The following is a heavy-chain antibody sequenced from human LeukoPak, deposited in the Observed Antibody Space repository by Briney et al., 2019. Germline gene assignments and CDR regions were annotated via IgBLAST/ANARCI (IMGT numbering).Heavy chain of an antibody. CDR2: IKQDGSEK. J-gene: IGHJ4*02. D-gene: IGHD1-14*01. CDR1: GFTFSNYW. Sequence: GGYLRLYCAASGFTFSNYWMSWVRQAPGKGLEWVANIKQDGSEKYYVGSVKGRFTISRDNADNSLYLQMNSLRAEDTAVYYCARLRTFDYWGQGTLVTVSS. CDR3: ARLRTFDY. V-gene: IGHV3-7*03.